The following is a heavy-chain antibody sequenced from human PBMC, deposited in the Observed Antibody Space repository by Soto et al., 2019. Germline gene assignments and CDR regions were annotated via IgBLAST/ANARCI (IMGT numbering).Heavy chain of an antibody. CDR1: GRTFSSYT. J-gene: IGHJ3*02. CDR3: ARGRSSTSCHLPCPKGHAFDI. D-gene: IGHD2-2*01. V-gene: IGHV1-69*02. Sequence: SVKVSCKASGRTFSSYTISWVRQAPGQGLEWMGRIIPILGIANYAQKFQGRVTITADKSTSTAYMELSSLRSEDTAVYYCARGRSSTSCHLPCPKGHAFDIWGQGTMVTVSS. CDR2: IIPILGIA.